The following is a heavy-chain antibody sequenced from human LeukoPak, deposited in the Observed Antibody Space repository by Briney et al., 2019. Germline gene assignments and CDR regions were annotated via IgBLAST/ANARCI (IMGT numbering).Heavy chain of an antibody. CDR1: GYSFTSYW. J-gene: IGHJ3*02. CDR2: IYPCYSDP. D-gene: IGHD6-13*01. V-gene: IGHV5-51*01. CDR3: ARQPAIAAAGTGGAFDI. Sequence: GESLKISCKGSGYSFTSYWIGWVRQMPGKGLEWMGIIYPCYSDPRYSPSFKAEVTISADNSLSSAYLQWSSLKASDTAMYYCARQPAIAAAGTGGAFDIWGQGTMVTVSS.